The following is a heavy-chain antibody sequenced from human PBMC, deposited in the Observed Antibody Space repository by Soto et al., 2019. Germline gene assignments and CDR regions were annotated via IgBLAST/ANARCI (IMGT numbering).Heavy chain of an antibody. CDR2: IWYDGTNA. V-gene: IGHV3-33*01. J-gene: IGHJ6*02. CDR1: GFTFSTYG. D-gene: IGHD5-18*01. CDR3: ARVEAPLIHSDHYYYGMDV. Sequence: QVHLVESGGGVVRPGRSLRLACEASGFTFSTYGMHWVRQAPGKGLQWVAVIWYDGTNAYYADSVKGRFTISRDNSKDTLYLEMNNLSTEDTAVYYCARVEAPLIHSDHYYYGMDVWGQGTTVTV.